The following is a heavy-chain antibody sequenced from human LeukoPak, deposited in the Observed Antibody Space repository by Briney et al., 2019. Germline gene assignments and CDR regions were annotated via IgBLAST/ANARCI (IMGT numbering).Heavy chain of an antibody. CDR1: GFTFSDYY. Sequence: GGSLRLSCAASGFTFSDYYMSWIRRAPGKGLEWVSYISSSSSYTNYADSVKGRFTISRDNAKNSLYLQMNSLRAEDTAVYYCARGAYYYDSSRSGAFDIWGQGTMVTVSS. J-gene: IGHJ3*02. D-gene: IGHD3-22*01. CDR3: ARGAYYYDSSRSGAFDI. V-gene: IGHV3-11*05. CDR2: ISSSSSYT.